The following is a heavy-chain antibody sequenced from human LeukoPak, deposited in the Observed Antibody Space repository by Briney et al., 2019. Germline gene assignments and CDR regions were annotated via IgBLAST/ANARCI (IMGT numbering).Heavy chain of an antibody. CDR1: GFTFSSYW. CDR2: IKQDGSEK. J-gene: IGHJ4*02. CDR3: ASVMVRGVNARDY. D-gene: IGHD3-10*01. Sequence: GSLRLSCAASGFTFSSYWMSWVRQAPGKGLEWVANIKQDGSEKYYVDSVKGRFTISRDNAKNSLYLQMNSLRAEDTAVYYCASVMVRGVNARDYWGQGTLVTVSS. V-gene: IGHV3-7*03.